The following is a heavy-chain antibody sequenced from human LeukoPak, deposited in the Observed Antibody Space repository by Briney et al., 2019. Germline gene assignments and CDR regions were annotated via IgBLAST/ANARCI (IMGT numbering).Heavy chain of an antibody. Sequence: ASVKVSCKASGYTFTGYYMHWVRQAPGQGLEWMGWINPNSGGTNYAQKFQGRVTMTRDTSISTAYMELSRLRSDDTAVYYCARDRGTGYSSGWSDYWGQGTLVTVSS. CDR1: GYTFTGYY. CDR3: ARDRGTGYSSGWSDY. D-gene: IGHD6-19*01. J-gene: IGHJ4*02. CDR2: INPNSGGT. V-gene: IGHV1-2*02.